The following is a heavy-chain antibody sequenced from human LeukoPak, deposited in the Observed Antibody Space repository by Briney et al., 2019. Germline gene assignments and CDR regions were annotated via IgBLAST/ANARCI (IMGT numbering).Heavy chain of an antibody. V-gene: IGHV4-31*03. CDR3: ARDHVAGIDHY. CDR2: IYYSGST. Sequence: PSETLSLTCTVSGGSISSGGYYWSWIRQHPGKGLEWIGYIYYSGSTYYNPSLKSRVTISVDTSKNQFSLKLSSVTAADTAVYYCARDHVAGIDHYWGQGTLVTVSS. J-gene: IGHJ4*02. CDR1: GGSISSGGYY. D-gene: IGHD6-19*01.